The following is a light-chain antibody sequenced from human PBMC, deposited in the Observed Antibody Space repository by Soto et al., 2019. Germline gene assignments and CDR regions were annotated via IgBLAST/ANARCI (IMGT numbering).Light chain of an antibody. J-gene: IGKJ5*01. CDR3: QQRKSYPIT. CDR2: AAS. CDR1: QDINTY. Sequence: DIQLTQSPSFLSASVGDRVTITCRASQDINTYLAWYQQKPGKAPKLLIFAASTLQNGVPSRCSGSGSGTEFTVTITSLQPEDFATYYCQQRKSYPITFGQGTRLEIK. V-gene: IGKV1-9*01.